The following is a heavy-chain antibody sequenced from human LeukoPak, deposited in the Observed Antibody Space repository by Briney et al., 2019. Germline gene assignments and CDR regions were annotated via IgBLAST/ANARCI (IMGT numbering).Heavy chain of an antibody. CDR3: ARNRITMVRGVISYYYMDV. Sequence: GGSLRLSCAASGFTFSSYGMHWVRQAPGKGLVWLARINSDGSSTTYADSVKGRFTISRDNAKNTLYLQMNNLRAEDTAVYYCARNRITMVRGVISYYYMDVWGKGTTVTISS. V-gene: IGHV3-74*01. D-gene: IGHD3-10*01. CDR2: INSDGSST. J-gene: IGHJ6*03. CDR1: GFTFSSYG.